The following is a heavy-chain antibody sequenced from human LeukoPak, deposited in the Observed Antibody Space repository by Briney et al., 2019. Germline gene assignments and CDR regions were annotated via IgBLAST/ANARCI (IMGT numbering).Heavy chain of an antibody. CDR1: GYTFTSYG. D-gene: IGHD1-14*01. CDR3: ATTNRFYGMDV. Sequence: SVKVSCKASGYTFTSYGITWVRQAPGQGLEWMGRIIPILGIANYAQKFQDRVTITADKSTSTAYMELSSLRSDDTAIYYCATTNRFYGMDVWGQGTTVTVSS. CDR2: IIPILGIA. V-gene: IGHV1-69*04. J-gene: IGHJ6*02.